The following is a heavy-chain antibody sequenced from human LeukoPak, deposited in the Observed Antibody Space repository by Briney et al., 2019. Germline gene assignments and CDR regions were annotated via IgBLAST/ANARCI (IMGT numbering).Heavy chain of an antibody. Sequence: ASVKVSCKASGYTCTSYDINWVRQATGQGLEWMGWMNPNSGNTGCAQKFQGRVTMTRNTSISTAYMELSSLGSEDTAVYYCARGPPGGWFGELSYDYWGQGTLVTVSS. CDR3: ARGPPGGWFGELSYDY. D-gene: IGHD3-10*01. CDR2: MNPNSGNT. CDR1: GYTCTSYD. V-gene: IGHV1-8*01. J-gene: IGHJ4*02.